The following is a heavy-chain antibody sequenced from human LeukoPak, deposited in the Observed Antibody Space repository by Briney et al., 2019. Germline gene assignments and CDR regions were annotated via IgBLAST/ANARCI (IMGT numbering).Heavy chain of an antibody. D-gene: IGHD3-9*01. CDR2: ISSSSYI. CDR3: ARSGAGRTYYDILTGYYMEVYGFDY. CDR1: GFTFSSYS. Sequence: GGSLRLSCAASGFTFSSYSMNWVRQAPGKGLEWVSSISSSSYIYYADSVKGRFTISRDNAKNSLYLQMNSLRGEDTAVYYCARSGAGRTYYDILTGYYMEVYGFDYWGQGTLVTVSS. V-gene: IGHV3-21*01. J-gene: IGHJ4*02.